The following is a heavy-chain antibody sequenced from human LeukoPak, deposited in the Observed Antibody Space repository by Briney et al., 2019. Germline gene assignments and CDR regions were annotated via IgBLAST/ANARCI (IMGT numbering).Heavy chain of an antibody. V-gene: IGHV1-69*13. CDR3: ATQGRGEQLVEYYFDY. Sequence: SVKVSCKASGGTFSSYAISWVRQAPGQGLEWMGGIIPIFGTANYAQKFQGRVTITADESTSTAYMELSSLRSEDTAVYYRATQGRGEQLVEYYFDYWGQGTLVTVSS. CDR1: GGTFSSYA. D-gene: IGHD6-13*01. J-gene: IGHJ4*02. CDR2: IIPIFGTA.